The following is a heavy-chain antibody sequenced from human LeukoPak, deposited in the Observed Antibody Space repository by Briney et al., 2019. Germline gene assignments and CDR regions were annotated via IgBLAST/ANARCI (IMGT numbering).Heavy chain of an antibody. CDR1: GYTFTSYY. CDR3: ARQRTKSDISPSYYYYYMDV. CDR2: INPSGGST. D-gene: IGHD3-9*01. V-gene: IGHV1-46*01. Sequence: ALVKVSCKASGYTFTSYYMHWVRQAPGQGLEWMGIINPSGGSTSYAQKFQGRVTMTRDMSTSTVYMVLSSLRSEDTAVYYCARQRTKSDISPSYYYYYMDVWGKGTTVTVSS. J-gene: IGHJ6*03.